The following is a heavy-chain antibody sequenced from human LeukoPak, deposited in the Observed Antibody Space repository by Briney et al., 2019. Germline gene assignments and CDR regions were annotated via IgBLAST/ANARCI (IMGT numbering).Heavy chain of an antibody. V-gene: IGHV1-3*01. CDR2: ISAGNGDT. CDR3: ARAQLGSHRPGDF. J-gene: IGHJ4*02. CDR1: GYTFSTYD. Sequence: ASVKVSCKASGYTFSTYDIHWVRQAPGQSLEWMGRISAGNGDTIFSAKFQGRVTITRDTSATTDYLELSRLRFEDTAVYYCARAQLGSHRPGDFWGQGTLVTVSS. D-gene: IGHD3-16*01.